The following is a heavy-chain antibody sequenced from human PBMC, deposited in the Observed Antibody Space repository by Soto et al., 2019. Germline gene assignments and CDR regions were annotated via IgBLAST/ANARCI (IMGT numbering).Heavy chain of an antibody. CDR3: ARWRHRSGWYRNGWFDS. CDR2: IIPIFGTA. Sequence: SVKVSCKASGGTFSSYAISWVRQAPGQGLEWMGGIIPIFGTANYAQKFQGRVTITADKSTSTDYMELSSLRSEDTAVYYCARWRHRSGWYRNGWFDSWGQVHLVTVCS. D-gene: IGHD6-19*01. V-gene: IGHV1-69*06. CDR1: GGTFSSYA. J-gene: IGHJ5*01.